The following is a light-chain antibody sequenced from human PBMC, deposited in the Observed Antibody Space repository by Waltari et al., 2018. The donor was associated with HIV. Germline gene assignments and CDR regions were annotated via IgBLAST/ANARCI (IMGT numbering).Light chain of an antibody. CDR3: QQYHAYPVT. V-gene: IGKV1-5*01. J-gene: IGKJ4*01. CDR2: QAS. Sequence: DIQMTQSPATLSASVGDRVTISCRASQNINRWLAWYQQRPGKPHKFLIYQASSLESGVPSRFSGSGSGTLFTLTINSLQPADFATYYCQQYHAYPVTFGGGTKVESK. CDR1: QNINRW.